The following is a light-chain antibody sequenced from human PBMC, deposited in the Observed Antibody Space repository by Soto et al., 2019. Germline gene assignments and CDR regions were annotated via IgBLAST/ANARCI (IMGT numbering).Light chain of an antibody. CDR2: EDN. Sequence: NFMLTQPHSVSESPGKTVTISCTGSSGNFGSSYVQWLQQRPGSAPTTIIFEDNQRPSGTPARFSGSIDRSSNSASLTISGLKTEDEADFSLHSYDSTDLVFGGGTKHTVL. CDR1: SGNFGSSY. V-gene: IGLV6-57*02. J-gene: IGLJ2*01. CDR3: HSYDSTDLV.